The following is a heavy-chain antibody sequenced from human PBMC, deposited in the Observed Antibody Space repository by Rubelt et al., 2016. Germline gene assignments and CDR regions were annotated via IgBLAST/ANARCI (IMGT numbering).Heavy chain of an antibody. D-gene: IGHD2/OR15-2a*01. CDR3: ARESGSRIFDY. J-gene: IGHJ4*02. V-gene: IGHV4-34*01. CDR1: GGSFSGYY. CDR2: INHSGTT. Sequence: QVQLQQWGAGLLKPSETLSLTCAVYGGSFSGYYWSWIRQPPGKGLECIGEINHSGTTNYNPSLKSRVTRTVDTSKTQFSLKLSSVTAADTAVYYCARESGSRIFDYWGQGTLVTVSS.